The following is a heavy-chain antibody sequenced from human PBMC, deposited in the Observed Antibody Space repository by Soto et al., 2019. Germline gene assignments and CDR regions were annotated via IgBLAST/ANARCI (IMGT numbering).Heavy chain of an antibody. CDR2: IKQDGSEK. D-gene: IGHD3-3*01. CDR1: GFTFSSYW. Sequence: ASVKVSCAASGFTFSSYWMSWVRQAPGKGLEWVANIKQDGSEKYYVDSVKGRFTISKDNAKNSLYLQMNSLRAEERAVYYCARDAPPRITIFGVVPSVYWGQGTLVTVSS. V-gene: IGHV3-7*01. CDR3: ARDAPPRITIFGVVPSVY. J-gene: IGHJ4*02.